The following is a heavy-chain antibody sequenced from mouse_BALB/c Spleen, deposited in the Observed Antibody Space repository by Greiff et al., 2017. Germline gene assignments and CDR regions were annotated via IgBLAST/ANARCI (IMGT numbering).Heavy chain of an antibody. J-gene: IGHJ3*01. CDR2: IYPGDGDT. V-gene: IGHV1-80*01. CDR3: ARSGYGNYGWFAY. CDR1: GYAFSSYW. D-gene: IGHD2-10*02. Sequence: VKLVESGAELVRPGSSVKISCKASGYAFSSYWMNWVKQRPGQGLEWIGQIYPGDGDTNYNGKFKGKATLTADKSSSTAYMQLSSLTSEDSAVYFCARSGYGNYGWFAYWGQGTLVTVSA.